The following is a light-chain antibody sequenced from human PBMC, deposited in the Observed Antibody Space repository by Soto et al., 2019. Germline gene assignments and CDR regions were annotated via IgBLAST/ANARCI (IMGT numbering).Light chain of an antibody. CDR2: KVS. CDR3: LQATHWPWT. CDR1: QSLLYSDGDTY. J-gene: IGKJ1*01. Sequence: DVVMTQSPLSLSVTLGPSASISYRSIQSLLYSDGDTYLNWYHQIPVQSPRRLIHKVSKRDSGVPDRISGSGSGSDFTLEISRVEAEDVGTYYCLQATHWPWTFGQGTKVDI. V-gene: IGKV2-30*01.